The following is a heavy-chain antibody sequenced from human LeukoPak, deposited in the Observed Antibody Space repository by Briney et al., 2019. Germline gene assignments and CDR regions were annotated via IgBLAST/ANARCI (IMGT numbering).Heavy chain of an antibody. CDR2: FDPEDGET. J-gene: IGHJ4*02. Sequence: VASVKVSCKVSGYTLTELSMHWVRQAPGKGLEWMGGFDPEDGETIYAQKFQGRVTTTEDTSTDTAYMELSSLRSEDTAVYYCATGPPRGDTMVRGVMAYIDYWGQGTLVTVSS. V-gene: IGHV1-24*01. CDR1: GYTLTELS. D-gene: IGHD3-10*01. CDR3: ATGPPRGDTMVRGVMAYIDY.